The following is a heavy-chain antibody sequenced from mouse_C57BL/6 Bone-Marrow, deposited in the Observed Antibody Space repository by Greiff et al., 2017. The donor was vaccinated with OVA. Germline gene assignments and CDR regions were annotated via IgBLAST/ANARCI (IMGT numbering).Heavy chain of an antibody. CDR3: ARERRYFDY. V-gene: IGHV1-69*01. J-gene: IGHJ2*01. CDR1: GYTFTSYW. CDR2: IDPSDSYP. Sequence: QVQLKQPGAELVMPGASVKLSCKASGYTFTSYWMHWVKQRPGQGLEWIGEIDPSDSYPTYNQKFQGKSTLTVDKSSSTSYMQLSSLASEDSAGYYCARERRYFDYWGQGTTLTVSS.